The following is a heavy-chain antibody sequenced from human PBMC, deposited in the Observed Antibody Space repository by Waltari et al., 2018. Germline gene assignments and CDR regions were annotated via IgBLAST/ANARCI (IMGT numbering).Heavy chain of an antibody. CDR3: AKDLDGDYYYGMDV. CDR1: GVTFSSYG. V-gene: IGHV3-30*02. J-gene: IGHJ6*02. D-gene: IGHD4-17*01. CDR2: IRYDGSNK. Sequence: QVQLVESGGGVVQPGGSLRLSCAASGVTFSSYGMHWVRQAPGKGLEWVAFIRYDGSNKYYADSVKGRFTISRDNSKNTLYLQMNSLSAEDTAVYYCAKDLDGDYYYGMDVWGQGTTVTVSS.